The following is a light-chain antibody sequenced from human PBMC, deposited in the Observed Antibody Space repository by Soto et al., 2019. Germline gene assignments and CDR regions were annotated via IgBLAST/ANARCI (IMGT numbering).Light chain of an antibody. CDR1: SSDVGAYNY. J-gene: IGLJ1*01. V-gene: IGLV2-8*01. CDR3: TSYAGTYSSFYA. CDR2: EVS. Sequence: QSALTQPPSASGSPGQSVTISCTGTSSDVGAYNYVSWYQQLPGKAPKLIIYEVSKRPSGVPDRFSGSKSGNTASLTVSGLQAEDVADYYCTSYAGTYSSFYAFGTGTKVTVL.